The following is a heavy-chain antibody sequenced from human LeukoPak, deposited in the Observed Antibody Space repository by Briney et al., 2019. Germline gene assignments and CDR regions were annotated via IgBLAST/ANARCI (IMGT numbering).Heavy chain of an antibody. CDR1: GYTFARYY. CDR2: INPSGGST. Sequence: GASVKVSCKASGYTFARYYNHWVRQPPGQGLEWMGIINPSGGSTRYAQKFQGRVTMTRDTSTSPVYMELSSLRSDDTAVYYCARGGYYDSSGSFDPWGQGTLVTVSS. D-gene: IGHD3-22*01. J-gene: IGHJ5*02. V-gene: IGHV1-46*01. CDR3: ARGGYYDSSGSFDP.